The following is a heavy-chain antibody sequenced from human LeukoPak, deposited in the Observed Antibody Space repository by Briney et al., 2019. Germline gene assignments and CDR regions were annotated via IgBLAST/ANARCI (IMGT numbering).Heavy chain of an antibody. CDR2: IIPIFGTA. V-gene: IGHV1-69*05. Sequence: EASVKVSCKASGGTFSSYAISWVRQAPGQGLEWMGRIIPIFGTANYAQKSQGRVTITTDESTSTAYMELSSLRSEDTAVYYCARELGYCTNGVCQDWYFDLWGRGTLVTVSS. CDR1: GGTFSSYA. J-gene: IGHJ2*01. CDR3: ARELGYCTNGVCQDWYFDL. D-gene: IGHD2-8*01.